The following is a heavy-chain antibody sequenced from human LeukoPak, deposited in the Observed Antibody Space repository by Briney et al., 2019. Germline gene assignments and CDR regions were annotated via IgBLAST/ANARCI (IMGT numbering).Heavy chain of an antibody. Sequence: LEWLGGIIPIFGPANYAQKFQGRVTITADESTSTAYMELSSLRSEDTAVYYCARDPPFPNWGQGTLVPVSS. J-gene: IGHJ4*02. D-gene: IGHD2/OR15-2a*01. CDR3: ARDPPFPN. CDR2: IIPIFGPA. V-gene: IGHV1-69*01.